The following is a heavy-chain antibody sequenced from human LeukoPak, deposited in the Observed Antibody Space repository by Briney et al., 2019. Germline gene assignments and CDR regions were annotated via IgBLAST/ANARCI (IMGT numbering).Heavy chain of an antibody. V-gene: IGHV4-4*07. CDR1: GGSISSYY. J-gene: IGHJ6*03. D-gene: IGHD2-2*01. CDR2: IYTSGST. Sequence: PSETLSLTCTVSGGSISSYYWSWIRQPAGKGLEWIGRIYTSGSTNYNPSLKSRVTMSVDTSKNQFSLKLSSVTAADTAVYYCAGVGQLLEGYYYYYMDVWGKGTTVTVSS. CDR3: AGVGQLLEGYYYYYMDV.